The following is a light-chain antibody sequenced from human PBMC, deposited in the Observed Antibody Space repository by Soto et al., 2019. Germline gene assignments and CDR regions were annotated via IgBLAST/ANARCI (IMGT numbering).Light chain of an antibody. CDR1: QDILNY. CDR3: QRYASTVAT. CDR2: GAS. V-gene: IGKV1-16*01. J-gene: IGKJ2*01. Sequence: DIQMTQSPSLLSASVGDRVTITCRASQDILNYLAWFQQKPGKAPKSLIYGASSLHSGVPSRFSGSGFGTDFRLTIISLQPEDFATYYCQRYASTVATFGQGTTLEV.